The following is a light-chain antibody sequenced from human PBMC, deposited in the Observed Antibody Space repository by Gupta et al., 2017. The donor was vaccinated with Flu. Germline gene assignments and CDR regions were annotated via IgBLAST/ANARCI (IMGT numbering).Light chain of an antibody. V-gene: IGKV3-11*01. CDR1: QSVSSY. CDR3: QQRSNWPLT. CDR2: DAS. Sequence: IVLTQSPATLSLSPGERATLSCRASQSVSSYLAWYQQKPGQAPRLLIYDASNRATGIPARFRGSGSGTDFSLTISNLEPEDFAVYYCQQRSNWPLTFGGGTKVEIK. J-gene: IGKJ4*01.